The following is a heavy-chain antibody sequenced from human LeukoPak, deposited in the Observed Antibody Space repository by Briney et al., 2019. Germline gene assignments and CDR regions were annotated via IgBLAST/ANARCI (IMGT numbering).Heavy chain of an antibody. CDR3: ARDRRMWDYSSSSYSDY. CDR2: INHSGST. J-gene: IGHJ4*02. CDR1: GGSFSGYY. Sequence: PSETLSLTCAVYGGSFSGYYWSWIRQPPGKGLEWIGEINHSGSTNYNPSLKSRVTISVDTSKNQFSLKLSSVTAADTAVYYCARDRRMWDYSSSSYSDYWGQGTLVTVSS. D-gene: IGHD6-6*01. V-gene: IGHV4-34*01.